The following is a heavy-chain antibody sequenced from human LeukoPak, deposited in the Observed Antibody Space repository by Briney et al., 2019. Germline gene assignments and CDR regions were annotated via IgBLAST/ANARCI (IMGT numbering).Heavy chain of an antibody. V-gene: IGHV4-59*01. CDR2: IYYSGST. D-gene: IGHD6-19*01. CDR3: ARDSSGWYDY. J-gene: IGHJ4*02. Sequence: SETLSLTGTVSGGSISSYYWSWIRQPPGKGLEWFGYIYYSGSTNYNPSLKSRVTISVDTSKNQFSLKLSSVTAADTAVYYCARDSSGWYDYWGQGTLVTVSS. CDR1: GGSISSYY.